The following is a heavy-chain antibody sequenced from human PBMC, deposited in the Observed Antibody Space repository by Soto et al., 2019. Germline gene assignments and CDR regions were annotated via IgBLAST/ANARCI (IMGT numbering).Heavy chain of an antibody. CDR1: GYTFTSYA. CDR3: VRDSVIGSTFSGYDGIDY. V-gene: IGHV1-3*01. Sequence: ASVKVSCKASGYTFTSYAMHWVRQAPGQRLEWMGWINAGNGNTKYSQKFQGRVTITRDTSASTAYMELSSLRSEDTAVYYCVRDSVIGSTFSGYDGIDYWGQGTLVTGSS. J-gene: IGHJ4*02. D-gene: IGHD5-12*01. CDR2: INAGNGNT.